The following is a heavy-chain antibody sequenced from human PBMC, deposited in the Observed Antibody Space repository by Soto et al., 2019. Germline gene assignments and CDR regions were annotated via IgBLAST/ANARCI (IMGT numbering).Heavy chain of an antibody. Sequence: SETLSLTCTVSGGSISSSSYYWGWIRQPPGKGLEWIGSIYYSGSTYYNPSLKSRVTISVDTSKNQFSLKLSSVTAADTAVYYCARHVGSYGSGLDWFDPWGQGTLVTVSS. J-gene: IGHJ5*02. CDR2: IYYSGST. V-gene: IGHV4-39*01. D-gene: IGHD3-10*01. CDR3: ARHVGSYGSGLDWFDP. CDR1: GGSISSSSYY.